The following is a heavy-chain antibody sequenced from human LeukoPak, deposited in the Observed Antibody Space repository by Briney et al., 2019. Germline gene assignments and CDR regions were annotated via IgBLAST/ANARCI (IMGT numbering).Heavy chain of an antibody. J-gene: IGHJ4*02. Sequence: ASVKVSCKASGYTFTGYYMHWVRQAPGQGLEWMGWINPNSGGTNYAQKFQGRVTMTRDTSISTAYMELSRLRSDDTAVYYCARGVLRYFDWFPFDDWGQGTLVTVSS. CDR2: INPNSGGT. D-gene: IGHD3-9*01. CDR3: ARGVLRYFDWFPFDD. V-gene: IGHV1-2*02. CDR1: GYTFTGYY.